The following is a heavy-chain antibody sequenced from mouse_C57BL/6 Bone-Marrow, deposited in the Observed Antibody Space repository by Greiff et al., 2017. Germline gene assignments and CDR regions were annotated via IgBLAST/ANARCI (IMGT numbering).Heavy chain of an antibody. Sequence: EVKLVESGGGLVQSGRSLRLSCATSGFTFSDFYMEWVRQAPGKGLEWIAASRNKANDYTKEYSASVKGRFIVSRDTSQSILYLQMNALRAEDTAIYYCARDARGSYPMDYWGQGTSVTVSS. V-gene: IGHV7-1*01. D-gene: IGHD1-1*02. CDR2: SRNKANDYTK. J-gene: IGHJ4*01. CDR3: ARDARGSYPMDY. CDR1: GFTFSDFY.